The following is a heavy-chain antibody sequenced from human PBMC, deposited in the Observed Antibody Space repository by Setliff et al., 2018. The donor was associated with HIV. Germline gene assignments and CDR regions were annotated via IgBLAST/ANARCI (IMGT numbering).Heavy chain of an antibody. Sequence: PSETLSLTCTVSGGSIRSSNYYWGWIRQPPGKGLEWIGHIYYTGSTYYNPSLKSRVTISVDTSKNHFSLKATSMTAADTAIYYCLRADVESFPPDWFDPWGQGTLVTVSS. J-gene: IGHJ5*02. CDR2: IYYTGST. V-gene: IGHV4-39*02. CDR3: LRADVESFPPDWFDP. CDR1: GGSIRSSNYY.